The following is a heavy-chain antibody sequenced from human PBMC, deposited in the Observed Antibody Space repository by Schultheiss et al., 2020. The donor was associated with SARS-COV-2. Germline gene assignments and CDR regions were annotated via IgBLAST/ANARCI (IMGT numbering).Heavy chain of an antibody. Sequence: GASLKISCKASGYTFTSYDINWVRQATGQGLEWMGWMNPNSGNTGYAQKFQGRVTMTRNTSISTAYMELSSLRSEDTAVYYCARDIAVAAPFNFDYWGQGTLVTVSS. V-gene: IGHV1-8*01. CDR3: ARDIAVAAPFNFDY. D-gene: IGHD6-19*01. CDR2: MNPNSGNT. CDR1: GYTFTSYD. J-gene: IGHJ4*02.